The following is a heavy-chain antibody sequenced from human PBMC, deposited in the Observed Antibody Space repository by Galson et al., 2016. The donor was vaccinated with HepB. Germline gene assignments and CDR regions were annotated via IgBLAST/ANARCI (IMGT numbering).Heavy chain of an antibody. CDR1: GYTFTSYY. CDR2: LNPSGGST. CDR3: ARGNSFGTVTNNYYYYGMDV. D-gene: IGHD1-7*01. J-gene: IGHJ6*02. V-gene: IGHV1-46*01. Sequence: SVKVSCKASGYTFTSYYLHWVRQAPGQGLEWMGILNPSGGSTNYAQRFQDRVTLTRDTSTSTASMELSSLRSEDTAVYYCARGNSFGTVTNNYYYYGMDVWGQGTTVTVSS.